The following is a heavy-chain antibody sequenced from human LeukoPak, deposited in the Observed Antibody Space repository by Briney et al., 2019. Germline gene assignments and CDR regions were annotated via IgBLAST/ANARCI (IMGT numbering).Heavy chain of an antibody. D-gene: IGHD2-15*01. CDR2: INHSGST. V-gene: IGHV4-34*01. J-gene: IGHJ6*02. CDR3: ARRRTYCSGGSCYVFSYGMDV. Sequence: SETLSLTCAVSGGSFSGYYWSWIRQPPGKGLEWIGEINHSGSTNYNPSLKSRVTISVDTSKNQFSLKLSSVTAADTAVYYCARRRTYCSGGSCYVFSYGMDVWGQGTTVTVSS. CDR1: GGSFSGYY.